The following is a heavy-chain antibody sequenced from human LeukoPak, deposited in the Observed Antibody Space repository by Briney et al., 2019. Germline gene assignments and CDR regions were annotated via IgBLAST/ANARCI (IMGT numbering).Heavy chain of an antibody. V-gene: IGHV3-74*01. J-gene: IGHJ4*02. CDR1: GLNLSGYW. CDR3: STVEHF. CDR2: IDSDGSGT. Sequence: PGGSLRLSCSASGLNLSGYWMHWVRQIPGKGLVWVSRIDSDGSGTSYADSVKGRFTISRDDVKNMLYLQMNSLRVEDTGLYYCSTVEHFWGQGTLVTVSS. D-gene: IGHD1/OR15-1a*01.